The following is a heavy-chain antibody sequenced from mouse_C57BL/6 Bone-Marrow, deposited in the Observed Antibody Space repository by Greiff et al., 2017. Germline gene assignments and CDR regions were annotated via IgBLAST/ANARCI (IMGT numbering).Heavy chain of an antibody. Sequence: VQLQQSGAELTRPGASVKLSCKASGYTFTSYGISWVKQRTGQGLEWIGEISPRSGNTYYNEKFKGKATLTADKSSSTAYMELRSLTSEDSAVYFCARSGGYYVLDYWGQGTTLTVSS. CDR2: ISPRSGNT. CDR1: GYTFTSYG. J-gene: IGHJ2*01. V-gene: IGHV1-81*01. CDR3: ARSGGYYVLDY. D-gene: IGHD2-3*01.